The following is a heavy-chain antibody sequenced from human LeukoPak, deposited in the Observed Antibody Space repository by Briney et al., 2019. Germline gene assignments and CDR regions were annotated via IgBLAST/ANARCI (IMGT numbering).Heavy chain of an antibody. J-gene: IGHJ5*02. CDR3: ASTYDSSGYSLGWFDP. D-gene: IGHD3-22*01. Sequence: PSETLSLTCAVYGGSFSGYYWSWIRQPPGKGLEWIGEINHSGSTNYNPSLKSRVTISVDTSKNQFSLKLSSVTAADTAVYYCASTYDSSGYSLGWFDPWGQGTLVTVSS. CDR2: INHSGST. CDR1: GGSFSGYY. V-gene: IGHV4-34*01.